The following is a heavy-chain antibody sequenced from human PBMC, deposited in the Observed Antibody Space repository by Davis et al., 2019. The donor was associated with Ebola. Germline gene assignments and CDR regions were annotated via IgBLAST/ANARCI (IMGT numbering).Heavy chain of an antibody. D-gene: IGHD4-23*01. CDR2: ISAYNGNT. V-gene: IGHV1-18*01. CDR1: GYTFTSYD. CDR3: ARDIGLVTPAWFDP. J-gene: IGHJ5*02. Sequence: ASVKVSCKASGYTFTSYDINWVRQATGQGLEWMGWISAYNGNTNYAQKLQGRVTMTTDTSTSTAYMELRSLRSDDTAVYYCARDIGLVTPAWFDPWGQGTLVTVSS.